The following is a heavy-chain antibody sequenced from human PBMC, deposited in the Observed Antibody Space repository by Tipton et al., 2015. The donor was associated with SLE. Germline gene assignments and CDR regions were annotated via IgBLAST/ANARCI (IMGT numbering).Heavy chain of an antibody. Sequence: TLSLTCTVSGGSISSGGYYWSWIRQPAGKGLEWIGYIYTSGSTNYNPSLKSRVTISVDTSKNQFSLKLSSVTAADTAVYYCAGGQDDFGDYWGQGTLVTVSS. CDR3: AGGQDDFGDY. CDR2: IYTSGST. CDR1: GGSISSGGYY. J-gene: IGHJ4*02. D-gene: IGHD4-17*01. V-gene: IGHV4-61*09.